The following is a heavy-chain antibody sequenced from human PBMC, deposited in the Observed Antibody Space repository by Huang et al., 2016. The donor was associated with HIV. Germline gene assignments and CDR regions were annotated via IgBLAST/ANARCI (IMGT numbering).Heavy chain of an antibody. V-gene: IGHV1-69*13. J-gene: IGHJ6*03. CDR2: ILPMLGSA. CDR3: ASGAPYEIWTPYYSGWHYSMDV. CDR1: GGSFKISG. Sequence: QVHLVQSGAEVKKPGSSVRVSCTASGGSFKISGISWVRQAPGQGLEWLGGILPMLGSANCAQKMSDRGTITGRECTTTVYMDLTSLRPEDTAVYYCASGAPYEIWTPYYSGWHYSMDVWGEGTTVTVSS. D-gene: IGHD3-9*01.